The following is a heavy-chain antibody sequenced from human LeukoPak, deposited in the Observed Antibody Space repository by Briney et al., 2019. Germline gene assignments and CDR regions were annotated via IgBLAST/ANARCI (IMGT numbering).Heavy chain of an antibody. J-gene: IGHJ4*02. CDR2: ISGSGGST. Sequence: PGGSLRLSCAASGFTFSSYAMSWVRQAPGKGLEWVSAISGSGGSTYYADSVKGRFTISRDNSKNTLYLQMNSLRAEDTAVYYRAKTKSITMIVVVITYYFDYWGQGTLVTVSS. CDR1: GFTFSSYA. V-gene: IGHV3-23*01. CDR3: AKTKSITMIVVVITYYFDY. D-gene: IGHD3-22*01.